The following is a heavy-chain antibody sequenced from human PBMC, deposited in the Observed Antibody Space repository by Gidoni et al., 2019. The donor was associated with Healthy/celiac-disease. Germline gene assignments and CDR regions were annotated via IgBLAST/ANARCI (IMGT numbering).Heavy chain of an antibody. D-gene: IGHD3-22*01. Sequence: QVQLQESGPGLVKPSETLSLTCTVSGGSISSYYWSWIRQPPGKGLEWIGYIYYSGSTNYNPSLKSRVTISVDTSKNQFSLKLSSVTAADTAVYYCARGPRGNYDSSGVRNWGQGTLVTVSS. J-gene: IGHJ4*02. CDR1: GGSISSYY. CDR3: ARGPRGNYDSSGVRN. V-gene: IGHV4-59*01. CDR2: IYYSGST.